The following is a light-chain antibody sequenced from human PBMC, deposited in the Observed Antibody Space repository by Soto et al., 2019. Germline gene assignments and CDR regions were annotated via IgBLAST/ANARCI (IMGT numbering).Light chain of an antibody. Sequence: QSVLTQPPSVSGAPGQRVTIACTGRRSNLGAGYDVHWYQHLPGTAPKLFIYANDNRPSGVPDRFSGSKSDTSASLAITGLQAEDEADYYCQSYDSSLSGVVFGGGTKLTVL. CDR1: RSNLGAGYD. CDR3: QSYDSSLSGVV. V-gene: IGLV1-40*01. CDR2: AND. J-gene: IGLJ2*01.